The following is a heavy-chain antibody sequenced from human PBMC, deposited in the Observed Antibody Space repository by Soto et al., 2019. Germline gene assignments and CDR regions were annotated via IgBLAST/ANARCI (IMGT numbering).Heavy chain of an antibody. CDR1: GGSISSGGYY. V-gene: IGHV4-31*03. D-gene: IGHD6-13*01. CDR3: ARGHQSSPNGFDP. CDR2: IYYSGST. Sequence: PSETLSLTCTVSGGSISSGGYYWSWIRQHPGKGLEWIGYIYYSGSTYYNPSLKSRVTISVDTSKNQFSLKLSSVTAADTAVYYCARGHQSSPNGFDPWGQGTLVTVSS. J-gene: IGHJ5*02.